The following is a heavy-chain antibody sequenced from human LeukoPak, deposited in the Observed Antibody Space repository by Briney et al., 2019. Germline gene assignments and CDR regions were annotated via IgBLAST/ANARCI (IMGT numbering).Heavy chain of an antibody. J-gene: IGHJ4*02. CDR1: GFTFSSYS. Sequence: GGSLRLSCAASGFTFSSYSMNWVRQAPGKGLEWVSSISSSSSYIYYADSVKGRFTISRDNAKNSLYLQMNSLRAEDTAVYYCARDRVLDYYDSSGYYPGYWGQGTLVTVSS. D-gene: IGHD3-22*01. CDR2: ISSSSSYI. CDR3: ARDRVLDYYDSSGYYPGY. V-gene: IGHV3-21*01.